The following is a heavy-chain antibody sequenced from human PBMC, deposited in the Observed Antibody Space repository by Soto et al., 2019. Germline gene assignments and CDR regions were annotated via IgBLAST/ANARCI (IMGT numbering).Heavy chain of an antibody. V-gene: IGHV1-18*04. CDR3: ARDGCFVATCYIGDH. Sequence: QVQLVQSGAEVKMPGASVKVSCKASGYTFTTSAGIAWVRQAPGQAPEWVGWTSPNNDKTYIGQKFQGRVTMTTDTSTNSVYMELRSLNSDDTAVYYCARDGCFVATCYIGDHWGQGTLVTVSS. CDR1: GYTFTTSAG. CDR2: TSPNNDKT. J-gene: IGHJ4*02. D-gene: IGHD3-9*01.